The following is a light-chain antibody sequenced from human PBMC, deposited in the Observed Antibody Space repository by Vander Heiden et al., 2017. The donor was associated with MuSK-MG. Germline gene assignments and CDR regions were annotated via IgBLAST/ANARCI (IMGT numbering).Light chain of an antibody. J-gene: IGKJ4*01. V-gene: IGKV3-15*01. CDR3: QHDNNWHR. CDR1: QSVSSN. CDR2: GAS. Sequence: EIVMTQSPATLSVSPGERVTLSCRASQSVSSNLAWYQQKPGQAPRLLIYGASTRANGIPDRFSGSGSGTEFTLTISSLQSEDFAVYYWQHDNNWHRFGGGTKVEIK.